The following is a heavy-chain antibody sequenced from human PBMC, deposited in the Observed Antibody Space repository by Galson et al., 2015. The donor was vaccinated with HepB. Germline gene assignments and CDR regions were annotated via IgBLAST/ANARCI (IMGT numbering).Heavy chain of an antibody. CDR1: GFTFSDYY. CDR3: ARDRERGYSGYDSILLPYFDY. D-gene: IGHD5-12*01. CDR2: ISSSSSYT. V-gene: IGHV3-11*06. Sequence: SLRLSCAASGFTFSDYYMSWIRQAPGKGLEWVSYISSSSSYTNYADSVKGRFTISRDNAKNSLYLQMNSLRAEDTAVYYCARDRERGYSGYDSILLPYFDYWGQGTLVTVSS. J-gene: IGHJ4*02.